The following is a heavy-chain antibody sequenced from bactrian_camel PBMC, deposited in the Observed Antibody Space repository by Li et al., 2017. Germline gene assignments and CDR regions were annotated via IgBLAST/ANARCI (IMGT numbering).Heavy chain of an antibody. D-gene: IGHD3*01. J-gene: IGHJ4*01. Sequence: VESGGGSVQAGGSLRLSCTASGYFYSKNCMGWFRQAPGSQRETVATVDGTYYADSVKGRFTISKDNAKNTLYLRLNSLKPEDTAQYYCAAAKGLPDLLRGGYLSARSYNYWGRGTQVTVS. CDR1: GYFYSKNC. CDR3: AAAKGLPDLLRGGYLSARSYNY. V-gene: IGHV3S53*01. CDR2: VDGT.